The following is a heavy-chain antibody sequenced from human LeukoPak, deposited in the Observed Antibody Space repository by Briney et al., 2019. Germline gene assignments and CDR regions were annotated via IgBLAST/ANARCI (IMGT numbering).Heavy chain of an antibody. CDR1: GGSISSSSYY. J-gene: IGHJ4*02. D-gene: IGHD3-16*01. CDR3: VWGTYQTGGDY. CDR2: IYYSRST. Sequence: SETLSLTCTVSGGSISSSSYYWGWIRQPPGKGLEWIGSIYYSRSTYYNPSLKSRVTISVDTSKNQFSLKLSSVTAADTAVYYCVWGTYQTGGDYWGQGTLVTVSS. V-gene: IGHV4-39*01.